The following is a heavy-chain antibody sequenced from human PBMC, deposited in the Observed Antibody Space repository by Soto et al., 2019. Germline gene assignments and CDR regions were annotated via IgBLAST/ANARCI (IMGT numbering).Heavy chain of an antibody. Sequence: GASVKVSCKVSGYTLTELSMHWVRQAPGKGLEWMGGFDPEDGETIYAQKFQGRVTMTEDTSTDTAYMELSSLRSEDTAVYYCATEGSYCSSTSCYVLGFDPWGQGTLVTVSS. CDR1: GYTLTELS. D-gene: IGHD2-2*01. CDR2: FDPEDGET. CDR3: ATEGSYCSSTSCYVLGFDP. J-gene: IGHJ5*02. V-gene: IGHV1-24*01.